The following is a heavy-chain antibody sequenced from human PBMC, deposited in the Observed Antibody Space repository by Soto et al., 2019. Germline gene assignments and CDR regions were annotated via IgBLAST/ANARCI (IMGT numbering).Heavy chain of an antibody. CDR3: ATGDDSTWHWFPN. D-gene: IGHD6-13*01. Sequence: PSETLSLTCNVSGTPISSYYWSWFRQPPGQGLEWVGYIYYTGTTTYNPSLRSRVAISVDASKSQFSLDLRSVTAADTAVYYCATGDDSTWHWFPNWGQGTLVTVSS. V-gene: IGHV4-59*08. CDR2: IYYTGTT. J-gene: IGHJ4*02. CDR1: GTPISSYY.